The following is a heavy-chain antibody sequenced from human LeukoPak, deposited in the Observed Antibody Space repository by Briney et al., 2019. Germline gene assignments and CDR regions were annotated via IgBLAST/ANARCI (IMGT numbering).Heavy chain of an antibody. CDR1: GGSINISY. D-gene: IGHD3-9*01. CDR2: IYHRGST. V-gene: IGHV4-4*09. J-gene: IGHJ3*02. Sequence: SETLSLTCTVSGGSINISYWSWIRQPPGKGLEWIGYIYHRGSTNYNPSLKSRITVSVDTSKNQFSLKVTSVTAADTAVYYCARSGVFSGYDAFDIWGQGTVVTVSS. CDR3: ARSGVFSGYDAFDI.